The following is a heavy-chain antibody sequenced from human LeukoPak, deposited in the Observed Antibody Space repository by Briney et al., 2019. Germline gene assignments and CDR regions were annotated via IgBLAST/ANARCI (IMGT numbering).Heavy chain of an antibody. CDR3: AKDPRADVVPAQTFDY. V-gene: IGHV3-23*01. J-gene: IGHJ4*02. Sequence: GGSLRLSCAASGFTFSSYAMSWVRQAPGKGLEWVSAISGSGGSTYYADSVKGRFTISRDNSKNTLYLQMNSLRAEDTAVYYCAKDPRADVVPAQTFDYWGQGTLVTVSS. CDR2: ISGSGGST. CDR1: GFTFSSYA. D-gene: IGHD2-2*01.